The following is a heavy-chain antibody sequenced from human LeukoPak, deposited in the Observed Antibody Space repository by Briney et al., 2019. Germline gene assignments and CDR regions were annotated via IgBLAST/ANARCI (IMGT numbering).Heavy chain of an antibody. CDR3: ASRSGSFSDALDI. CDR2: IYYSGST. CDR1: GASISSHY. Sequence: KPSETLSLTCSVSGASISSHYWSWIRQPPGKGLEWIGYIYYSGSTYYNPSLKSRVTISVDTSKNQFSLKLSSVTAADTAVYYCASRSGSFSDALDIWGQGTLVTVSS. J-gene: IGHJ3*02. D-gene: IGHD3-10*01. V-gene: IGHV4-59*08.